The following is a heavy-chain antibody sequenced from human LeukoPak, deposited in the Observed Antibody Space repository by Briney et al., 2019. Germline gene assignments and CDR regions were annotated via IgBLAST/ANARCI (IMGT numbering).Heavy chain of an antibody. V-gene: IGHV4-34*01. Sequence: SETLSLTCAVYGGSFSGYYWSWIRQPPGKGLEWIGEINHSGSTNYNPSLKSRVTISVDTSKNQFSLKLSSVTAADTAVYYCARDLGAAGFLDPWGQGTLVTVSS. CDR3: ARDLGAAGFLDP. D-gene: IGHD6-13*01. J-gene: IGHJ5*02. CDR2: INHSGST. CDR1: GGSFSGYY.